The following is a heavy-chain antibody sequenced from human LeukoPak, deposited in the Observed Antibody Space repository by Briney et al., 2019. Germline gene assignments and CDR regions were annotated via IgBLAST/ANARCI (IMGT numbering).Heavy chain of an antibody. CDR3: AKDRVGATRYNWFDP. V-gene: IGHV3-23*01. CDR1: GFTFDDYG. Sequence: PGGSLRLSCAASGFTFDDYGMSWVRQAPGKGLEWVSAISGSGGSTYYADSVKGRFTISRDNSKNTLYLQMNSLRAEDTAVYYCAKDRVGATRYNWFDPWGQGTLVTVSS. J-gene: IGHJ5*02. CDR2: ISGSGGST. D-gene: IGHD1-26*01.